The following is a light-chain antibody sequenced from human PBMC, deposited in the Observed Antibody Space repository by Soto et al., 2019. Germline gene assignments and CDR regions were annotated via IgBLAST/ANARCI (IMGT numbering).Light chain of an antibody. CDR2: EVT. CDR3: SSYTGSFYSV. J-gene: IGLJ2*01. Sequence: ALTQPASVSGSPGQSITISCTGTSSDVGRYNYVSWYQQHPGKAPKLMIYEVTNRPSGVSNRFSGSKSGNTASLTISGLQAEDEADYYCSSYTGSFYSVFGGGTKLTVL. CDR1: SSDVGRYNY. V-gene: IGLV2-14*01.